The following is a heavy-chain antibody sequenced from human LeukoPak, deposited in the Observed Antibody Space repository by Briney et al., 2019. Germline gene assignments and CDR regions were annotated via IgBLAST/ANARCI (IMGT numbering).Heavy chain of an antibody. J-gene: IGHJ4*02. V-gene: IGHV1-69*13. CDR3: ARDPGYSSSSAGGGNDY. D-gene: IGHD6-6*01. CDR1: GYTFTSYY. CDR2: IIPIFGTA. Sequence: GASVKVSCKASGYTFTSYYMHWVRQAPGQGLEWMGGIIPIFGTANYAQKFQGRVTITADESTSTAYMELSSLRSEDTAVYYCARDPGYSSSSAGGGNDYWGQGTLVTVSS.